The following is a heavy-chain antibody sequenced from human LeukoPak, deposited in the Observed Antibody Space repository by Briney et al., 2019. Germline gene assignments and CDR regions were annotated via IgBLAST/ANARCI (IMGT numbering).Heavy chain of an antibody. CDR2: ISYDGSNK. V-gene: IGHV3-30-3*01. D-gene: IGHD3-22*01. J-gene: IGHJ4*02. Sequence: PGGSLRLSCAASGFTFSSYAMHWVRQAPGKGLVWVAIISYDGSNKYYADSVKGRFTISRDNSKNTLYLQINSLRAEDTAVYHCATDPDSSGYYYPIFDYWGQGTLVTVSS. CDR3: ATDPDSSGYYYPIFDY. CDR1: GFTFSSYA.